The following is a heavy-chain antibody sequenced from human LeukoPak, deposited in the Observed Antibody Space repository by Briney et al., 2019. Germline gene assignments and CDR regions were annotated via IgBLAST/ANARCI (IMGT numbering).Heavy chain of an antibody. J-gene: IGHJ4*02. Sequence: GGSLRLSCAASGFTFSSYAMSWVRQAPGKGLEGVSAISGSGGSTYYADSVKGRFTISRDNSKNTLYLQMNSLRAEDTAVYYCAKAPLGRCTGAICYSFDYWGQGTLVTVSS. CDR2: ISGSGGST. D-gene: IGHD2-8*02. CDR3: AKAPLGRCTGAICYSFDY. V-gene: IGHV3-23*01. CDR1: GFTFSSYA.